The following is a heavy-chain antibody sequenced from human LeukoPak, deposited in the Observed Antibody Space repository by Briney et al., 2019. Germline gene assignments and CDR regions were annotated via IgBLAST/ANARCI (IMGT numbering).Heavy chain of an antibody. CDR2: IKANSGGT. V-gene: IGHV1-2*02. CDR3: ARVDGSAATGGD. Sequence: GASVKVSCKASGYSFTAYYIHWVRQAPGQGLEWMGLIKANSGGTIYAQMFRGRVTMTRDTSISSAYMELSRLTSDDTAVYYCARVDGSAATGGDWGQGTLVTVSS. D-gene: IGHD1-1*01. CDR1: GYSFTAYY. J-gene: IGHJ4*02.